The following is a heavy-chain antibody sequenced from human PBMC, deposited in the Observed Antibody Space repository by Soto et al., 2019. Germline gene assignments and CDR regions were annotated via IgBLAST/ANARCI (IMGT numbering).Heavy chain of an antibody. CDR2: ISYDGSNK. D-gene: IGHD1-7*01. Sequence: QPGGSLRLSCAASGFTFSSYAMHWVRQAPGKGLEWVAVISYDGSNKYYADSVKGRFTISRDNSKNTLYLQMNSLRAEDTAVYYCAKDSSWNYEYYYYYVMDVWGQGTTVTVSS. J-gene: IGHJ6*02. CDR1: GFTFSSYA. CDR3: AKDSSWNYEYYYYYVMDV. V-gene: IGHV3-30*18.